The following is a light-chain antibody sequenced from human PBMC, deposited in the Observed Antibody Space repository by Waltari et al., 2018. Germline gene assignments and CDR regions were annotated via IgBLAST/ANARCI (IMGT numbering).Light chain of an antibody. J-gene: IGLJ3*02. CDR3: QTWGPGIRV. CDR1: SGPPNYA. V-gene: IGLV4-69*01. Sequence: QLVLTHSPPASASLGASVTLTCSLSSGPPNYAIAWHQQQPLKGPRFLMKINRDGSHNKGDGIPDRFSGSISGAGRYLTISGLQSEDEADYYCQTWGPGIRVFGGGTKVTVL. CDR2: INRDGSH.